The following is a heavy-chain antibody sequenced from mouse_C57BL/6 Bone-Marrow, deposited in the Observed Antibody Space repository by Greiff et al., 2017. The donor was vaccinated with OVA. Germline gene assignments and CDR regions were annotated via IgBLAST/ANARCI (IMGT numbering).Heavy chain of an antibody. J-gene: IGHJ4*01. Sequence: EVQRVESGGGLVQPGGSLKLSCAASGFTFSDYYMYWVRQTPEKRLEWVAYISNGGGSTYYPDTVKGRFTISRDNAKNTLYLQMSRLKSEDTAMYYCARHYDYPYAMDYWGQGTSVTVSS. CDR1: GFTFSDYY. CDR2: ISNGGGST. CDR3: ARHYDYPYAMDY. V-gene: IGHV5-12*01. D-gene: IGHD2-4*01.